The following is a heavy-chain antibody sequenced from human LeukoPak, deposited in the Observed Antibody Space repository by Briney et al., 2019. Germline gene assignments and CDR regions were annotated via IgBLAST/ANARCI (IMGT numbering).Heavy chain of an antibody. CDR1: GGSISSYY. Sequence: SETLSLTCTVSGGSISSYYWSWIRQPPGKGLEWIGYIYYSGSTNYNPSLKSRVTISVDTSKNQFSLKLSSVTAADTAVYYCARRDIVATTRPFDYWGQGTLVTVSS. V-gene: IGHV4-59*12. J-gene: IGHJ4*02. CDR3: ARRDIVATTRPFDY. CDR2: IYYSGST. D-gene: IGHD5-12*01.